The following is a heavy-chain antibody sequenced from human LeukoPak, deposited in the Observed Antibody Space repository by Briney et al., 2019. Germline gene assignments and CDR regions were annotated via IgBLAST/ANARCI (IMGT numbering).Heavy chain of an antibody. V-gene: IGHV1-18*01. CDR2: ISAYNGNT. CDR3: ARGRQTAAGTVFDY. CDR1: GYTFTSYG. Sequence: ASVKVSCKASGYTFTSYGISWVRQAPGQGLEWMGWISAYNGNTNYAQKRQGRGTMTTDKSTSTAYMELRSLRSDDTAVYYCARGRQTAAGTVFDYWGQGTLVTVSS. D-gene: IGHD6-13*01. J-gene: IGHJ4*02.